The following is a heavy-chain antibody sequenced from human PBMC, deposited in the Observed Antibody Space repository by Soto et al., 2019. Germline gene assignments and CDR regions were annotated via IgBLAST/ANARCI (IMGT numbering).Heavy chain of an antibody. J-gene: IGHJ4*02. CDR1: GYTFTSYA. CDR2: INAGNGNT. V-gene: IGHV1-3*01. Sequence: ASVKVSCKASGYTFTSYAMHWVRQAPGQRLEWMGWINAGNGNTKYSQKFQGRVTITRDTSASTAYMELSSLRSEDTAVYYCARVYEWLRPFDYWGQGTLVTISS. CDR3: ARVYEWLRPFDY. D-gene: IGHD5-12*01.